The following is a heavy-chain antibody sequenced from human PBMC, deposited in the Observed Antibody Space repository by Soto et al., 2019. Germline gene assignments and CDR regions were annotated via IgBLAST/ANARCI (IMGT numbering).Heavy chain of an antibody. CDR3: ARDRDYILGSSRYYRFDI. J-gene: IGHJ3*02. Sequence: SETLSLTCTVSGDSISSYYWSWIRQPPEKGLEWIGYVYYNGFTSYNPSLKSRLTISVDKSKNQFSLRVSSVTAADTAVYYCARDRDYILGSSRYYRFDILCQGTIVPVSS. D-gene: IGHD3-16*02. CDR1: GDSISSYY. CDR2: VYYNGFT. V-gene: IGHV4-59*01.